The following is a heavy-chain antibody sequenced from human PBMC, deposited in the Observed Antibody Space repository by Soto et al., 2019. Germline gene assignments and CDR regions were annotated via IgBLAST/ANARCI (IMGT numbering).Heavy chain of an antibody. CDR2: ISGSGGST. CDR1: GFTFSSYA. J-gene: IGHJ3*02. CDR3: ARYEPGYMGQWLVLHAFDI. Sequence: EVQLLESGGGLVQPGGSLRLSCAASGFTFSSYAMSWVRQAPGKGLEWVSAISGSGGSTYYADSVKGRFTISRDNSKNTLYLQMNSLRAEDTAVYYCARYEPGYMGQWLVLHAFDIWGQGTMVTVSS. D-gene: IGHD6-19*01. V-gene: IGHV3-23*01.